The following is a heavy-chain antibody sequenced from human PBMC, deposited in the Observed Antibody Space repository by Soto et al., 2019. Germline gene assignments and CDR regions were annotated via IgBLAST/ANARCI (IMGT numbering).Heavy chain of an antibody. CDR3: ATVGYCSSTSCYAVYVSWFDP. J-gene: IGHJ5*02. V-gene: IGHV1-24*01. D-gene: IGHD2-2*03. Sequence: GASVKVSCKVSGYTLTELSMHWVRQAPGKGLEWMGGFDPEDGETIYAQKFQGRVTMTEDTSTDTAYMELSSLRSEDTAVYYCATVGYCSSTSCYAVYVSWFDPSGQGTLVTVSS. CDR1: GYTLTELS. CDR2: FDPEDGET.